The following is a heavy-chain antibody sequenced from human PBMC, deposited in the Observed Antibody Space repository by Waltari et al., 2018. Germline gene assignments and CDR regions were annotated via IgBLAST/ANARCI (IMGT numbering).Heavy chain of an antibody. Sequence: VQLIQSGAEVKKPGASVRLSCKVSGYSLPEFSIHLVRQPPGKGLEWMGGFDPERRDTTYAQRFQGRVTMTEDTSTDTAYMELRSLTSDDTAVFYCATDWGYCSDDSCYVGERGDYWGQGTLVTVSS. CDR1: GYSLPEFS. CDR2: FDPERRDT. CDR3: ATDWGYCSDDSCYVGERGDY. D-gene: IGHD2-15*01. V-gene: IGHV1-24*01. J-gene: IGHJ4*02.